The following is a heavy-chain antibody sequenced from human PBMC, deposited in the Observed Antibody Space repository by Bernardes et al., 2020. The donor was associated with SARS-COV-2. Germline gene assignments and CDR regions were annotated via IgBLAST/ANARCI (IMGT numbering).Heavy chain of an antibody. CDR3: AIEAEAGTAGFAF. J-gene: IGHJ4*02. CDR1: GFTFSNYC. CDR2: IAHDDNYQ. Sequence: SLRLSCAGSGFTFSNYCMHWVRQAPGKGLEWVAAIAHDDNYQNYGDPVKGRFTISRDNSKNTLFLQMNRLRGEDTAVYFCAIEAEAGTAGFAFWSQGTLVTVSS. D-gene: IGHD6-19*01. V-gene: IGHV3-30*03.